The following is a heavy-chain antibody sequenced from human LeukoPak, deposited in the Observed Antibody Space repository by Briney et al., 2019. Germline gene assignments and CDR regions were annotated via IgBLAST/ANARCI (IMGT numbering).Heavy chain of an antibody. CDR2: ISGSGGST. CDR1: GFTFSSYA. Sequence: SGGSLRLSCAASGFTFSSYAMSWVRQAPGKGLEWVSAISGSGGSTYYADSVKGRFTISRDNSKNTLYLQMSSLRAEDTAVYYCAKESYCGGDCYRPIDYWGQGTLVTVSS. D-gene: IGHD2-21*02. V-gene: IGHV3-23*01. CDR3: AKESYCGGDCYRPIDY. J-gene: IGHJ4*02.